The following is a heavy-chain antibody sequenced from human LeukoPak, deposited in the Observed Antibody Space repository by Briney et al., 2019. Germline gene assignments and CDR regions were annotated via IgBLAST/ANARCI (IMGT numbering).Heavy chain of an antibody. CDR1: GYTFTSYY. CDR3: ARDSAAPSSPLDY. V-gene: IGHV1-2*02. J-gene: IGHJ4*02. Sequence: ASVKVSCKASGYTFTSYYMHWVRQAPGQGLEWMGWINPNSGGTNYAQKFQGRVTMTRDTSISTAYMELSRLRSDDMAVYYCARDSAAPSSPLDYWGQGTLVTVSS. CDR2: INPNSGGT. D-gene: IGHD6-13*01.